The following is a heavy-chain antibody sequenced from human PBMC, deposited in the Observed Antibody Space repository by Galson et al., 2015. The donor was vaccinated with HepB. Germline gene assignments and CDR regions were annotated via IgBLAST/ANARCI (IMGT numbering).Heavy chain of an antibody. CDR1: TFIFSTYS. D-gene: IGHD3-16*01. V-gene: IGHV3-48*04. J-gene: IGHJ4*02. CDR2: ISSSSTAT. Sequence: SLRLSCAASTFIFSTYSMHWVRQAPGKGLEWVSYISSSSTATYKADSVKGRFTISSDNAKNSLALQMNSLRPEDTAVHYCVFLRGYVLKPLDYWGQGTLVTVSS. CDR3: VFLRGYVLKPLDY.